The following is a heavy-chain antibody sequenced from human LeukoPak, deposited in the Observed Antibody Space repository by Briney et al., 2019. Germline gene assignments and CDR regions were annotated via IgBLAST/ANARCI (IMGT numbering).Heavy chain of an antibody. V-gene: IGHV4-59*01. CDR3: ARDQYGPYGLDV. CDR2: IYYSGST. J-gene: IGHJ6*02. Sequence: KSSETLSLTCTVSGGSISSYYWSWIRQPPGKGLEWIGYIYYSGSTNYNPSLKSRVTISVDTSKNQVSLKLTSVTPADTAVYYCARDQYGPYGLDVWGQGTTVTVSS. D-gene: IGHD4-17*01. CDR1: GGSISSYY.